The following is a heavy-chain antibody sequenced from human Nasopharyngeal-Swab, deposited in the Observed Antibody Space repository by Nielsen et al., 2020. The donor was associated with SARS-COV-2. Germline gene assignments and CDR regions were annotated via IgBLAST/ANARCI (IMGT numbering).Heavy chain of an antibody. Sequence: SETLSLTCTVSGGSISSGGYYWSWIRQPPGKGLEWIGYIYYSGSTYYNPSLKSRVTISVDTSKNQFSLKLSSVPDADTAVYYCARGGRDIVVVLAIMYYSYYMDVWGKGTTVTVSS. CDR1: GGSISSGGYY. D-gene: IGHD2-2*01. CDR3: ARGGRDIVVVLAIMYYSYYMDV. CDR2: IYYSGST. V-gene: IGHV4-31*03. J-gene: IGHJ6*03.